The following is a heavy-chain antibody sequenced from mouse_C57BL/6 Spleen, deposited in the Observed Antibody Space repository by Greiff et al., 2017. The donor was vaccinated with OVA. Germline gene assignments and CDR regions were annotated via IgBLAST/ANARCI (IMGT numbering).Heavy chain of an antibody. CDR1: GYTFTSSG. J-gene: IGHJ4*01. Sequence: QVQLQQSGAELARPGASVKLSCKASGYTFTSSGMSWVKQRTGQGLEWIGEIDPGSGNTYYNEKFKGKATLTADKSSSTAYMELRSLTSEDSAVYFCASSGLKEYYAMDYWGQGTSVTVSS. CDR2: IDPGSGNT. D-gene: IGHD3-1*01. CDR3: ASSGLKEYYAMDY. V-gene: IGHV1-81*01.